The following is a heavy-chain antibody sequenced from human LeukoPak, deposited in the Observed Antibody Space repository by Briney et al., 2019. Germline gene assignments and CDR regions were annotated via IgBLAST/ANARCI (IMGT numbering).Heavy chain of an antibody. Sequence: GGSLRLSCTASGFRFSSYWMHWVRRAPGKGLEWVSRIDSPGIDTSYADSVKGRFTISRDNAKNTLYLQMNSLRAEDTAVYYCASVGPIEVAGTHPDYYYYYMDVWGKGTTVTISS. CDR3: ASVGPIEVAGTHPDYYYYYMDV. CDR2: IDSPGIDT. J-gene: IGHJ6*03. V-gene: IGHV3-74*01. D-gene: IGHD6-19*01. CDR1: GFRFSSYW.